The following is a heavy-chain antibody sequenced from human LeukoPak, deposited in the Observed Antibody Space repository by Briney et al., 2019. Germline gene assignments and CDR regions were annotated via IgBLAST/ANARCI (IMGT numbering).Heavy chain of an antibody. V-gene: IGHV3-48*02. D-gene: IGHD3-10*01. CDR1: RFTFKTYN. CDR2: ISTSGATT. J-gene: IGHJ4*02. CDR3: ARDRGITMVRGVAQRGGFYK. Sequence: GGSLRLSCATSRFTFKTYNMNWVRQAPGKGLEWVAYISTSGATTHYAASLRGRFTISRDNADASLHLQMDSLRDDDTAVYFCARDRGITMVRGVAQRGGFYKWGQGTLVAVAS.